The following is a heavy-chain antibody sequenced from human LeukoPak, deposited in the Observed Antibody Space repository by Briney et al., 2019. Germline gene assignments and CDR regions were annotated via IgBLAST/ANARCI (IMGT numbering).Heavy chain of an antibody. V-gene: IGHV4-59*01. D-gene: IGHD6-19*01. CDR2: IHYSGSI. CDR1: GGSISSYY. Sequence: SETLSLTCTVSGGSISSYYWSWIRQFPGKGLEWIGYIHYSGSINYNPSLKSRVTMSIDTSKNQFSLNLTSVTAGDTAVYYCARDTSGWYLNLWGRGTLVTVSS. CDR3: ARDTSGWYLNL. J-gene: IGHJ2*01.